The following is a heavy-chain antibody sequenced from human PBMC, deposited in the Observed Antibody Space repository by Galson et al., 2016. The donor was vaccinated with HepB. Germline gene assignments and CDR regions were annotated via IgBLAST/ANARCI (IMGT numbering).Heavy chain of an antibody. J-gene: IGHJ4*02. CDR1: GYIFTSYG. V-gene: IGHV1-18*01. Sequence: SVKVSCKASGYIFTSYGITWVRQAPGQGLEWMGWISAYNGGTYYAHKFQGRVTMTTDTSTSTAYMELRSLRSDDTAVYYCAKDYYYESSSSYYPFDYWGQGALVTVSS. CDR3: AKDYYYESSSSYYPFDY. CDR2: ISAYNGGT. D-gene: IGHD3-22*01.